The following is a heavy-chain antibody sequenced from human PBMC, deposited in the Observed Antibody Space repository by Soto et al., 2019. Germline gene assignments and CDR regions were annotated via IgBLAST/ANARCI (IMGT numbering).Heavy chain of an antibody. CDR2: INPSGGST. CDR1: GYTFTSYY. CDR3: AGPLGYCTNGVCPRDV. V-gene: IGHV1-46*01. D-gene: IGHD2-8*01. J-gene: IGHJ6*02. Sequence: ASVKVSCKASGYTFTSYYMHWVRQAPGQGLEWMGIINPSGGSTSYARKFQGRVTMTRDTSPSTAYMELSSLRSEDTAVYYCAGPLGYCTNGVCPRDVWGQGTTVTVS.